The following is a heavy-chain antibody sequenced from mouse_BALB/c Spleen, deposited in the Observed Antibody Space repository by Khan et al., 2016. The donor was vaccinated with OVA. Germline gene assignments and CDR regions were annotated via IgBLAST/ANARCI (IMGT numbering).Heavy chain of an antibody. V-gene: IGHV1-69*02. D-gene: IGHD2-13*01. CDR3: TRGDPGNFDY. CDR2: IYPSDSYT. J-gene: IGHJ2*01. CDR1: GYTFTNYW. Sequence: QVQLQQSGAELVRPGASVKLSCKASGYTFTNYWINWVKQRPGQGLEWIGNIYPSDSYTNYNQKFKDKATLTVAKSSSTAYMQLSRPTSEDAVVYDCTRGDPGNFDYWGHGTTLTVSS.